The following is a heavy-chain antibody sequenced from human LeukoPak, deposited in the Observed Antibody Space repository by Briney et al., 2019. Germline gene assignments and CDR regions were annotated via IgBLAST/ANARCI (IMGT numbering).Heavy chain of an antibody. CDR2: ISGSGGST. CDR1: GFTFSSYA. Sequence: GGSLRLSCAASGFTFSSYAMSWVRQAPGKGLEWVSAISGSGGSTYYADSVKGRFTISRDNFKNTLYLQMNSLRAEDTAVYYCAKVDSYGYLGYWGQGTLVTVSS. J-gene: IGHJ4*02. CDR3: AKVDSYGYLGY. D-gene: IGHD5-18*01. V-gene: IGHV3-23*01.